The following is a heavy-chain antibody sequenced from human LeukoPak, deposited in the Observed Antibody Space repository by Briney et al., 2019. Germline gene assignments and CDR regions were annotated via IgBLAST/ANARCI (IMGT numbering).Heavy chain of an antibody. CDR3: ARDSRAQYQLLSGGWFDP. CDR1: GGSINSYF. CDR2: IYTSGST. Sequence: SETLSLTCTVSGGSINSYFWTWIRQPAGKGLEWIGRIYTSGSTNYNPSLKSRVTMSVDTSKNQFSLKLSSVTAADTAVYYCARDSRAQYQLLSGGWFDPWGQGTLVTVSS. D-gene: IGHD2-2*01. J-gene: IGHJ5*02. V-gene: IGHV4-4*07.